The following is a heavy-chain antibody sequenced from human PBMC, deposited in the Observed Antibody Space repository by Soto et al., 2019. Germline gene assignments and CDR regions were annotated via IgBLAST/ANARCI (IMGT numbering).Heavy chain of an antibody. D-gene: IGHD2-15*01. CDR2: INPNGGST. J-gene: IGHJ4*02. Sequence: QVQLVQSGAEVKRPGASVKVSCKASGYTFTTYYMHWVRQAPGQGLEWLGIINPNGGSTTYAQKFQGRVTMTRDTSTSTVYFELSSLRPAYTAVYYCARAGYCSGGTCFPGNCDYWGQGTLVTVSA. CDR3: ARAGYCSGGTCFPGNCDY. CDR1: GYTFTTYY. V-gene: IGHV1-46*01.